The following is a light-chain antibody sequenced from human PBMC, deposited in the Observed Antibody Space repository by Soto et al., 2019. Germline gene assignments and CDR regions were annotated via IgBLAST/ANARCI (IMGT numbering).Light chain of an antibody. CDR1: TGAVISGHY. Sequence: QAVVTQEPSLTVSPGGTVTLTCGSSTGAVISGHYPYWFQQKPGQAPRTLIYDTHNKHSWTPARFSGSLPGGKAALTLSGAQPEDEAVYYCLVSLSGARVFGGGTQLTVL. CDR2: DTH. V-gene: IGLV7-46*01. CDR3: LVSLSGARV. J-gene: IGLJ7*01.